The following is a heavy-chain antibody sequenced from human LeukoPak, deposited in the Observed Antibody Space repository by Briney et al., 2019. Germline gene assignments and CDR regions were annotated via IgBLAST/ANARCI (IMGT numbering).Heavy chain of an antibody. J-gene: IGHJ3*02. Sequence: GASVKVSCKASGYTFISYAMHWVRQAPGQRLEWTGWINAGNGNTKYSQKFQGRVTITRDTSASTAYMELSSLRSEDTAVYYCARDALTGYYSDDAFDIWGQGTMVTVSS. CDR2: INAGNGNT. CDR1: GYTFISYA. CDR3: ARDALTGYYSDDAFDI. V-gene: IGHV1-3*01. D-gene: IGHD3-9*01.